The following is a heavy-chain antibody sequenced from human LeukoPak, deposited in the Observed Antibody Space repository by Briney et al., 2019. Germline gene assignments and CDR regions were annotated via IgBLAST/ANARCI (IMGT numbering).Heavy chain of an antibody. J-gene: IGHJ5*02. CDR2: INTDGSST. V-gene: IGHV3-74*01. D-gene: IGHD5-12*01. CDR3: ARDLDGYRSGNGA. CDR1: GLTFSNYW. Sequence: GGSLRLSCAASGLTFSNYWMHWVRQAPGKGLVWVSRINTDGSSTDYADSMKGRFTISRDNAKNTLYLQMNSLRAEDTAVYYCARDLDGYRSGNGAWGQGTLVTVSS.